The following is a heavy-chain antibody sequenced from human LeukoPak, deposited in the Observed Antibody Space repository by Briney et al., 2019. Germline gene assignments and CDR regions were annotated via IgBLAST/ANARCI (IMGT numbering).Heavy chain of an antibody. CDR1: GYTLTELS. V-gene: IGHV1-24*01. Sequence: ASVKVSCKVSGYTLTELSMHWVRQAPGKGLEWMGGFDPEDGETIYAQKFQGRVTMTEDTSTDTAYMELSSLRSEDTAVYYCAAHTRSGGSSRLPYYWGQGTLVTVSS. J-gene: IGHJ4*02. D-gene: IGHD2-15*01. CDR2: FDPEDGET. CDR3: AAHTRSGGSSRLPYY.